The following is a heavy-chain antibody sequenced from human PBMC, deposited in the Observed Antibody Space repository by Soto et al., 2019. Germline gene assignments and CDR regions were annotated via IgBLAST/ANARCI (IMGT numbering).Heavy chain of an antibody. Sequence: QVQLVQSGAEVKKPGSSVKVSCKASGGTFSSYAISWVRQAPGQGLEWMGGIIPIFGTANYAQKFQGRVTLTADESTSTAYMELSSLRSEDTAVYYCAREEDIVLVPAAKYGMDVWGQGPTVTVSS. J-gene: IGHJ6*02. V-gene: IGHV1-69*12. D-gene: IGHD2-2*01. CDR1: GGTFSSYA. CDR2: IIPIFGTA. CDR3: AREEDIVLVPAAKYGMDV.